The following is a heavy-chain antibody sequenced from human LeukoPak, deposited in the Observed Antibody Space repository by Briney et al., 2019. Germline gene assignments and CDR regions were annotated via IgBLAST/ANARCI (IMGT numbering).Heavy chain of an antibody. CDR3: ASGSIAAPFYYYYMDV. Sequence: ASVNVSCKVSGYTLTELSMHWVRQAPGKGLEWVGGFDAEDGETIYAQKFQGRVTMTEDTSTDTAYMELSSLRSEDTAVYYCASGSIAAPFYYYYMDVWGKGTTVTVSS. J-gene: IGHJ6*03. CDR1: GYTLTELS. CDR2: FDAEDGET. V-gene: IGHV1-24*01. D-gene: IGHD6-13*01.